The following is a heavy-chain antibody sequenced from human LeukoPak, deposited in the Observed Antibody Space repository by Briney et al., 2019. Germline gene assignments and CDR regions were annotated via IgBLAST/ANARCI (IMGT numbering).Heavy chain of an antibody. CDR2: FYYSGST. CDR1: GGSISSGGYY. J-gene: IGHJ4*02. V-gene: IGHV4-61*08. Sequence: SQTLSLTCTVSGGSISSGGYYWSWIRQPPGKGLEWIGYFYYSGSTNYNPSLKSRVTISVDTSKNQFSLKLSSVTAADTAVYYCARGGSAMALGYWGQGTLVTVSS. CDR3: ARGGSAMALGY. D-gene: IGHD5-18*01.